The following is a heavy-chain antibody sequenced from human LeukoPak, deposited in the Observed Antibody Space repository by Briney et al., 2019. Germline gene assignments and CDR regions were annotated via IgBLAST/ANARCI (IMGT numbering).Heavy chain of an antibody. CDR2: IYSGGST. Sequence: GGSLRLSCAASGFSFSTYAMHWVRQAPGKGLEWVSVIYSGGSTYYADSVKGRFTISRDNSKNTLYLQMNSLRAEDTAVYYCARDSSGWFDYWGQGTLVTVSS. D-gene: IGHD6-19*01. V-gene: IGHV3-53*01. J-gene: IGHJ4*02. CDR1: GFSFSTYA. CDR3: ARDSSGWFDY.